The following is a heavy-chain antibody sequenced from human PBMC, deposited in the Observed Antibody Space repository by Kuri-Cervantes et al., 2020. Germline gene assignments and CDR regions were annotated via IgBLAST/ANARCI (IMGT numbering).Heavy chain of an antibody. Sequence: GGSLRLSCAASGFTFRSYAMHWVRQAPGKGLEWVSAISGSGGSTYYADSVKGRFTISRDNSKNTLYLQMNSLRAEDTAVYYCARIAAVNWFDPWGQGTLVTVSS. CDR3: ARIAAVNWFDP. J-gene: IGHJ5*02. CDR1: GFTFRSYA. CDR2: ISGSGGST. V-gene: IGHV3-23*01. D-gene: IGHD6-13*01.